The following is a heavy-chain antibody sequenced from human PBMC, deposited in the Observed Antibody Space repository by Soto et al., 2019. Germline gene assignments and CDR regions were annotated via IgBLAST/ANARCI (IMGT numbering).Heavy chain of an antibody. D-gene: IGHD2-2*01. CDR1: GFTFSSYG. CDR2: IWYDGSNK. CDR3: ARADCSGTSCYFGGMDV. Sequence: QVQLVESGGGVVQPGRSLRLSCAASGFTFSSYGMHWVRQAPGKGLEWVAVIWYDGSNKYYGDSVKGRFTISRDNSKKTLYLQMDSLRAEDTAVYYCARADCSGTSCYFGGMDVWGQGTTVTVSS. J-gene: IGHJ6*02. V-gene: IGHV3-33*01.